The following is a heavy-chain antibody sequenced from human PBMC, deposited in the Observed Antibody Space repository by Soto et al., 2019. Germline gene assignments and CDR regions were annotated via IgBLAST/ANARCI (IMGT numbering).Heavy chain of an antibody. CDR2: VDHRGST. D-gene: IGHD1-7*01. Sequence: SETLSLTCVVSGESFSGYYWSWIRQTPGMGLEWIGEVDHRGSTTYNPSLKNRASISIDSSKNLFSLELTSVTAADTALYFCARYEYGNSLYGVDVWGQGTRVTVSS. CDR3: ARYEYGNSLYGVDV. CDR1: GESFSGYY. V-gene: IGHV4-34*01. J-gene: IGHJ6*02.